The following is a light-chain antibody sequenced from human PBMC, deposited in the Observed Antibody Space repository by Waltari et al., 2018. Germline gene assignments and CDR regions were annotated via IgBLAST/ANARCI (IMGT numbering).Light chain of an antibody. Sequence: QSVLTQPPSVSGAPGQRVTISCTGSSSNIGAGYDVHWYQQLPGTAPKLLINLNQSRPSVVPDRCSGSKSGTSASLAITGLQAEDEADYYGQSYDSSLSASVFGGGTKLTVL. J-gene: IGLJ3*02. CDR1: SSNIGAGYD. V-gene: IGLV1-40*01. CDR2: LNQ. CDR3: QSYDSSLSASV.